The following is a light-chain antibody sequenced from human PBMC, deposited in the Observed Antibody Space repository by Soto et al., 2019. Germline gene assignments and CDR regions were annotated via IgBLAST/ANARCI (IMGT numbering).Light chain of an antibody. Sequence: EIVLTQAPGTLSLSPGERATLSCRASQSVSSSFLAWYQQKSGQAPRLLIYGASSRATGIPDRFSGSGSGTDFTLTISILEPEDVAVYYCQQYGSSPLTFGGGTKVEIK. J-gene: IGKJ4*01. CDR3: QQYGSSPLT. V-gene: IGKV3-20*01. CDR2: GAS. CDR1: QSVSSSF.